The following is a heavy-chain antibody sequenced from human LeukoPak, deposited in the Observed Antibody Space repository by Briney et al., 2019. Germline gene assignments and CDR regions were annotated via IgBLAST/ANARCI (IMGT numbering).Heavy chain of an antibody. V-gene: IGHV4-39*07. CDR2: IYNSGRS. Sequence: SEILSLTCTVSGDSISSTSYFWGWIRQPPGKGLEWIGSIYNSGRSHYNPPLKSRVTISVDTSKNQFSLKLSSVTAADTAMYFCSREQIRGSGSYYYNLFDPWGQGALVTVSS. CDR3: SREQIRGSGSYYYNLFDP. D-gene: IGHD3-10*01. J-gene: IGHJ5*02. CDR1: GDSISSTSYF.